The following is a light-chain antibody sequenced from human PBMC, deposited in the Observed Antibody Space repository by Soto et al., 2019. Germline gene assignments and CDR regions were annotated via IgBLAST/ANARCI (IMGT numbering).Light chain of an antibody. Sequence: VLTQSPGTLSLSPGERVTLSCRTSQTVSSSYYLAWYQQKPGQAPRLLIYGASNRASGVPDRFSSGWSGTDFTLTISRLEPEDFAVYYCQQRSNWPPSFGPGTKVDIK. V-gene: IGKV3D-20*02. CDR1: QTVSSSYY. CDR2: GAS. CDR3: QQRSNWPPS. J-gene: IGKJ3*01.